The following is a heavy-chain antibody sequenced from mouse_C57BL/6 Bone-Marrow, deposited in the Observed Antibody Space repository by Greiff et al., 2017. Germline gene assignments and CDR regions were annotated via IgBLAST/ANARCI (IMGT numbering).Heavy chain of an antibody. CDR2: IWSGGST. D-gene: IGHD2-1*01. CDR3: ATPVPSTTVREDWYFDV. V-gene: IGHV2-4*01. Sequence: VQLQQSGPGLVQPSQSLSITCTVSGFSLTSYCVHWVRQPPGKGLEWLGVIWSGGSTDYNAAFISRLSISKDNSKSQVFFKMNSLQADDTAIYYCATPVPSTTVREDWYFDVWGTGTTVTVSS. CDR1: GFSLTSYC. J-gene: IGHJ1*03.